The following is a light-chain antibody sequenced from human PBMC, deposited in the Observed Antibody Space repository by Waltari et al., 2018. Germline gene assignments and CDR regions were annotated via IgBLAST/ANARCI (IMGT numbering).Light chain of an antibody. CDR1: RSNIGNNL. CDR2: KNY. CDR3: ASWDDRLSGYV. J-gene: IGLJ1*01. Sequence: QSVLTQPPAASGTPGQRVTISCSGSRSNIGNNLVYWYQQFPGTAPKLLIDKNYERPSGVPDRFSGSRSGTSASLAISGLRSEEEADYYCASWDDRLSGYVFGPGTKVIVL. V-gene: IGLV1-47*01.